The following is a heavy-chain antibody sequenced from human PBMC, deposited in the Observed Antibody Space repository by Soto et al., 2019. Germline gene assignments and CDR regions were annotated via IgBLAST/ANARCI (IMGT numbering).Heavy chain of an antibody. CDR3: AKSLTINADFDC. V-gene: IGHV4-31*03. CDR2: IHYSGNT. D-gene: IGHD3-9*01. Sequence: QVQLQESGPGLVKPSETLSLTCTVSGGSISSSGYYWSWIRQNPGKGLEWIGYIHYSGNTYYNPSLKSRVNISVDRYKNQFSLRMSSVTAADTAVYYCAKSLTINADFDCWGQGTLVTVS. J-gene: IGHJ4*02. CDR1: GGSISSSGYY.